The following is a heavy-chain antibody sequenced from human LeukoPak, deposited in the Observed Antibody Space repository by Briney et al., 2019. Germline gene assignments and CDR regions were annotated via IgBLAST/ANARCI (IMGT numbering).Heavy chain of an antibody. CDR2: ISGSGGST. CDR3: ARERYSSSSFDY. D-gene: IGHD6-6*01. Sequence: GGSLRLSCAASGFTFSRYDMSWVRQAPGKGLEWVSAISGSGGSTYYADSVKGRFTISRDNSKNTVYLQMNSLRAEDTAVYYCARERYSSSSFDYWGQGTLVTVSS. J-gene: IGHJ4*02. CDR1: GFTFSRYD. V-gene: IGHV3-23*01.